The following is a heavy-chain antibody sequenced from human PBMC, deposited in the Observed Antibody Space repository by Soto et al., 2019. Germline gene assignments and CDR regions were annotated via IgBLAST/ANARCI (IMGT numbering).Heavy chain of an antibody. CDR2: VYYTGST. CDR1: GGSISSSSYY. Sequence: QLQLQESGPGLVKPSETLSLTCTVSGGSISSSSYYWGWIRQPPGKGPEWIGSVYYTGSTYDNPSLKSRITLSVDRSKNPFSLKLSSVTAADTAVYYCARLLYDSRGYYYFDYWGRGTLVTVSS. J-gene: IGHJ4*02. V-gene: IGHV4-39*01. CDR3: ARLLYDSRGYYYFDY. D-gene: IGHD3-22*01.